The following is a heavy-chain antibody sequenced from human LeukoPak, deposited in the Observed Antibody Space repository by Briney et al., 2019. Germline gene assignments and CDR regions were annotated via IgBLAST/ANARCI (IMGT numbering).Heavy chain of an antibody. CDR3: ARGRYYYDSSGYYVY. Sequence: GGSLRLSCTASGFTFSSYWMHWVRQAPGKGLVWVSRINSDGSSTSYADSVKGRFTISRDNAKNTLYLQMNSLRAEDTAVYYCARGRYYYDSSGYYVYWGQGTLSPSPQ. V-gene: IGHV3-74*01. D-gene: IGHD3-22*01. CDR2: INSDGSST. CDR1: GFTFSSYW. J-gene: IGHJ4*02.